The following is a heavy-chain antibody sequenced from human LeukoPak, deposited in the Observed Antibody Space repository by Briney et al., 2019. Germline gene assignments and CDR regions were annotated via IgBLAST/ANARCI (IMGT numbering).Heavy chain of an antibody. Sequence: AGSLRLSCAASGFTFSRYAMHWVRQAPDMGLAWVAVISDDGRNEYYLESVKGRFTISRDNSKNTTYMQMNSLRTEDTCVYDCVLLNTGWYSAAFDMWGQGTMVTVSS. CDR3: VLLNTGWYSAAFDM. J-gene: IGHJ3*02. CDR1: GFTFSRYA. D-gene: IGHD6-19*01. V-gene: IGHV3-30*04. CDR2: ISDDGRNE.